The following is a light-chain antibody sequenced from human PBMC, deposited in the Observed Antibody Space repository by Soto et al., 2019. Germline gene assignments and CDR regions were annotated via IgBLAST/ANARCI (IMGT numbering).Light chain of an antibody. CDR1: QSVTSY. Sequence: TLNLSPGERATLSCRASQSVTSYLAWYQQKPGQAPRLLIYAASNRATGIPARFSGSGSGTDFTLTISSLEPEDFAVYYCQQRSNWPPVYTFGQGTK. CDR3: QQRSNWPPVYT. J-gene: IGKJ2*01. CDR2: AAS. V-gene: IGKV3-11*01.